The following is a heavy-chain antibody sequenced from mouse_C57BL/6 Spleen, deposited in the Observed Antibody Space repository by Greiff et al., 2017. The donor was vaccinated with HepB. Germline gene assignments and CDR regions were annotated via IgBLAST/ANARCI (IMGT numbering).Heavy chain of an antibody. V-gene: IGHV7-3*01. CDR3: ARFIYYYGSGYFDV. CDR1: GFTFTDYY. J-gene: IGHJ1*03. Sequence: VQLKESGGGLVQPGGSLSLSCAASGFTFTDYYMSWVRQPPGKALEWLGFIRNKANGYTTEYSASVKGRFTISRDNSQSILYLQMNALRAEDSATYYCARFIYYYGSGYFDVWGTGTTVTVSS. CDR2: IRNKANGYTT. D-gene: IGHD1-1*01.